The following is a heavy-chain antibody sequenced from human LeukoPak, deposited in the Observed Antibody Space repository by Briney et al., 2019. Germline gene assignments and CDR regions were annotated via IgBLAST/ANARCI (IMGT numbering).Heavy chain of an antibody. CDR2: MNPNSGNT. CDR3: ARGLSGSYYLIYSYYYYMDV. V-gene: IGHV1-8*01. CDR1: GYTFTSYD. J-gene: IGHJ6*03. Sequence: GASVKVSCKASGYTFTSYDINWVRQATGQGLEWMGWMNPNSGNTGYAQEFQGRVTMTRNTSIRTAYMELSSLRSEDTAVYYCARGLSGSYYLIYSYYYYMDVWGKGTTVTVSS. D-gene: IGHD1-26*01.